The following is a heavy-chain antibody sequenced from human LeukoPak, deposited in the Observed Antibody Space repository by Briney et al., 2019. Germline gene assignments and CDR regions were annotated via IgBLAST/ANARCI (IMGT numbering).Heavy chain of an antibody. D-gene: IGHD6-13*01. V-gene: IGHV3-23*01. Sequence: GGSLRLSCAASGFTFSSFAMGWVRQAPGKGLEWVSGISGAGARTFYGGSVKGRFSISRDNSKSTLYLHMNSLRAEDTAVYYCAKVGYSSSWYWSSGYYYGMDVWGQGTTVTVSS. CDR1: GFTFSSFA. J-gene: IGHJ6*02. CDR2: ISGAGART. CDR3: AKVGYSSSWYWSSGYYYGMDV.